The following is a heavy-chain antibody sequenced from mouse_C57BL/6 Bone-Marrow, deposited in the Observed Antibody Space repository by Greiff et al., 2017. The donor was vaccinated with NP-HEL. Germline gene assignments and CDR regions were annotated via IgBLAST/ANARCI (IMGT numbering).Heavy chain of an antibody. V-gene: IGHV5-4*01. CDR1: GFTFSSYA. CDR3: ARDRNYYGSSYLYFDV. Sequence: EVQGVESGGGLVKPGGSLKLSCAASGFTFSSYAMSWVRQTPEKRLEWVATISDGGSYTYYPDNVKGRFTISRDNAKNKLYLQLSHLKSEDTAMYYGARDRNYYGSSYLYFDVWGTGTTVTVSS. D-gene: IGHD1-1*01. CDR2: ISDGGSYT. J-gene: IGHJ1*03.